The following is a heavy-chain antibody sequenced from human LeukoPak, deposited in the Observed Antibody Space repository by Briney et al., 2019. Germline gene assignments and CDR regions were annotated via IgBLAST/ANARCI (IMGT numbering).Heavy chain of an antibody. CDR1: GFTFSDYY. V-gene: IGHV3-11*04. D-gene: IGHD5-18*01. CDR2: ISSSGSTV. CDR3: ARDTSGYSYGPWGYYYGMDV. J-gene: IGHJ6*02. Sequence: GGSLRLSCAASGFTFSDYYMTWIRQAPGKGLEWVSYISSSGSTVYYADSVKGRFTISRDNAKNSLYLQMNSLRAEDTAVYYCARDTSGYSYGPWGYYYGMDVWGQGTTVTVSS.